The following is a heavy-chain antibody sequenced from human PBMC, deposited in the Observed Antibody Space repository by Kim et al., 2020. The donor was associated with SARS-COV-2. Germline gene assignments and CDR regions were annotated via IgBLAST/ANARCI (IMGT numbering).Heavy chain of an antibody. CDR1: GYTFTSYA. Sequence: ASVKVSCKASGYTFTSYAMHWVRQAPGQRLAWMGWINAGNGNTKYSQKFQGRVTITRDTSASTAYMELSSLRSEDTAVYYCARAPVAAAPGYYYGMDVWGQGTTVTVSS. CDR3: ARAPVAAAPGYYYGMDV. J-gene: IGHJ6*02. V-gene: IGHV1-3*01. CDR2: INAGNGNT. D-gene: IGHD6-13*01.